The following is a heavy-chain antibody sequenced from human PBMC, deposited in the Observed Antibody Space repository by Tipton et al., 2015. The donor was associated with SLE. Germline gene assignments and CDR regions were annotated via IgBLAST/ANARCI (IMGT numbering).Heavy chain of an antibody. Sequence: TLSLTCAVYGGSFSGYYWSWIRQPPGKGLEWIGEINHSGSTNYNPPLKSRVTISVDTSKNQFSLKMSSVTAADTAVYYCARDLGGYYYYYMDVWGKGTTVTVSS. J-gene: IGHJ6*03. V-gene: IGHV4-34*01. D-gene: IGHD3-16*01. CDR1: GGSFSGYY. CDR3: ARDLGGYYYYYMDV. CDR2: INHSGST.